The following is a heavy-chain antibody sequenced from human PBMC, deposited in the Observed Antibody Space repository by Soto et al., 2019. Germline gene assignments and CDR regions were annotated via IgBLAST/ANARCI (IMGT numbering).Heavy chain of an antibody. CDR2: TSYDGRNK. J-gene: IGHJ6*02. Sequence: PGGSLRLSCAASGFTFNKYGIHWVRQAPGKGLEWVAVTSYDGRNKYYADSVKGRFTISRENSKNTLYLQMNSLTAEDTAVYYCARDPYCSSTTCPWGYYGMDVWGQGTKVTGSS. D-gene: IGHD2-2*01. CDR1: GFTFNKYG. V-gene: IGHV3-30*19. CDR3: ARDPYCSSTTCPWGYYGMDV.